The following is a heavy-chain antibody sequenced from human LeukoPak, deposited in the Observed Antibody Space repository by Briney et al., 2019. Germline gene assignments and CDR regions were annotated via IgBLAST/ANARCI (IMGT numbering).Heavy chain of an antibody. CDR2: ISGSGGST. D-gene: IGHD1-26*01. Sequence: GGSLRLSCAASGFTFSSYAMSWVRQAPGKGLEWVSAISGSGGSTYYADSVKGRFTISRDNSKNTLYLQMNSLRAEDTAVYYCAKDGIPRYRYSGSNYFDYWGQGTLVTVSS. CDR3: AKDGIPRYRYSGSNYFDY. V-gene: IGHV3-23*01. J-gene: IGHJ4*02. CDR1: GFTFSSYA.